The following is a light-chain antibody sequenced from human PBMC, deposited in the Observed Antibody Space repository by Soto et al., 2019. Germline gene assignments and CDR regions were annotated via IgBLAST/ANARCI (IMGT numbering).Light chain of an antibody. J-gene: IGKJ3*01. V-gene: IGKV1-39*01. CDR2: AAS. CDR1: QTIIRF. Sequence: DFQMTQSPSSLSASVGCRVTITCRASQTIIRFLNWNQQKRGSVANILIYAASSLHTVVPSRFSAIASGTEFTLTISSLQPEDSATYYCQHIYSTLFPFGPGTRVEIK. CDR3: QHIYSTLFP.